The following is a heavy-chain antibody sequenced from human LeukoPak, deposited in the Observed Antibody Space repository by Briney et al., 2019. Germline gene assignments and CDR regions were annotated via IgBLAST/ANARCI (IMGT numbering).Heavy chain of an antibody. CDR2: FDPEDGET. J-gene: IGHJ4*02. CDR1: GYTLTELS. V-gene: IGHV1-24*01. CDR3: ATTPSGSGPYYFDY. Sequence: GASVKVSCKVSGYTLTELSMHWVRQAPGKGLEWMGGFDPEDGETIYAQKFQGRVTMTEDASTDTAYMELSSLRSEDTAVYYCATTPSGSGPYYFDYWGQGTLVTVSS. D-gene: IGHD3-10*01.